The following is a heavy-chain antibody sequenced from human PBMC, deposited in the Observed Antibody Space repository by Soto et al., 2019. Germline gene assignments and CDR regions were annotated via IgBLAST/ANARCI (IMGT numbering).Heavy chain of an antibody. J-gene: IGHJ6*02. CDR1: GGTFSSYA. D-gene: IGHD3-10*01. CDR2: ISAYNGNT. Sequence: ASVKVSCKASGGTFSSYAISWVRQAPGQGLEWMGWISAYNGNTNYAQKFQGRVTMTTDTSTSTAYMELRSLRSDDTAVYYCARGYFGSGSYSQSPHFQPYGMDVWGQGTTVTVSS. V-gene: IGHV1-18*01. CDR3: ARGYFGSGSYSQSPHFQPYGMDV.